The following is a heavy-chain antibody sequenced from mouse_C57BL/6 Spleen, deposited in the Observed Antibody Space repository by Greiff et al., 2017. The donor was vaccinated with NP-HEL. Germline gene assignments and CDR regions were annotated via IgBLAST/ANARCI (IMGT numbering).Heavy chain of an antibody. CDR1: GFTFSDYG. D-gene: IGHD1-1*01. J-gene: IGHJ1*03. V-gene: IGHV5-17*01. CDR3: ARIITTVDWYFDV. Sequence: EVMLVESGGGLVKPGGSLKLSCAASGFTFSDYGMHWVRQAPEKGLEWVAYISSGSSTIYYADTVKGRFTISRDNAKNTLFLQMTSLRSEDTAMYYCARIITTVDWYFDVWGTGTTVTVSS. CDR2: ISSGSSTI.